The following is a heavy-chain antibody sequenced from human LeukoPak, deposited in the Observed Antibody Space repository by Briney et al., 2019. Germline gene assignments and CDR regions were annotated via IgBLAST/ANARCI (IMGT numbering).Heavy chain of an antibody. V-gene: IGHV4-34*01. Sequence: SETLSLTCAVYGGSFSGYYWSWIRQPPGKGLEWIGEINHSGSTNYNPSLKSRVTISVDTSKNQFSLKLSSVTAADTAVYYCARSQTGGTFDHWGQGALVTVSS. D-gene: IGHD1-26*01. CDR3: ARSQTGGTFDH. CDR1: GGSFSGYY. J-gene: IGHJ4*02. CDR2: INHSGST.